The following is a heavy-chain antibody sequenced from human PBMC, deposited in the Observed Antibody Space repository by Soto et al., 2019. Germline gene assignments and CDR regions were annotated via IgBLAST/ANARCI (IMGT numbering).Heavy chain of an antibody. Sequence: RRLSCAASGFTFSSYGMHWVRQAPGKGLEWVAVISYDGSNKYYADSVKGRFTISRDNSKNTLYLQMNSLRAEDTAVYYCAKAPRIAAAGPPLDYWGQGTLVTVSS. CDR2: ISYDGSNK. V-gene: IGHV3-30*18. J-gene: IGHJ4*02. CDR1: GFTFSSYG. D-gene: IGHD6-13*01. CDR3: AKAPRIAAAGPPLDY.